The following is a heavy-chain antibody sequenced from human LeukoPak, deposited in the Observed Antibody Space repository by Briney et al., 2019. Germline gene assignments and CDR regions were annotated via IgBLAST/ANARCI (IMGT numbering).Heavy chain of an antibody. CDR3: AKEGAITIFGVVINYFDY. CDR2: ISGGGGST. Sequence: HPGGSLRLSYAASGFTFSSYAMSSVRQAPGKGLEWVSAISGGGGSTYYADSVKGRFTISRDNSKNTLYLQMNSLRAEDTAVYCCAKEGAITIFGVVINYFDYWGQGTLVTVSS. D-gene: IGHD3-3*01. J-gene: IGHJ4*02. CDR1: GFTFSSYA. V-gene: IGHV3-23*01.